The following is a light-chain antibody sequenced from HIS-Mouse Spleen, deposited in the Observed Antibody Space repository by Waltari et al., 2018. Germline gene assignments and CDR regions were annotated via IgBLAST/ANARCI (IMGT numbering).Light chain of an antibody. CDR3: CSYAGSYTGV. J-gene: IGLJ1*01. CDR1: SSNIGSNY. V-gene: IGLV1-47*01. Sequence: QSVLTQPPSASGTPGQRVTISCSGSSSNIGSNYVYWHQQLPGTAPKLLIYRNNQRPSGVPDRFSGSKSGTSASLAISGLRSEDEADYYCCSYAGSYTGVFGTGTKVTVL. CDR2: RNN.